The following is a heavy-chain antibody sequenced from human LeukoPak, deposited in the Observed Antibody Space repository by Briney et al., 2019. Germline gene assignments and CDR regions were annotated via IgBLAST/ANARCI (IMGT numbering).Heavy chain of an antibody. D-gene: IGHD2-8*01. J-gene: IGHJ3*02. CDR3: ARTVLMVYASYAFDI. CDR2: IYYSGST. V-gene: IGHV4-39*01. CDR1: GGSISSSSYY. Sequence: SETLSLTCTVSGGSISSSSYYWGWIRQPPGKGLVWIGSIYYSGSTYYNPSLKSRVTISVDTSKNQFSLKLSSVTAADTAVYYCARTVLMVYASYAFDIWGQGTMVTVSS.